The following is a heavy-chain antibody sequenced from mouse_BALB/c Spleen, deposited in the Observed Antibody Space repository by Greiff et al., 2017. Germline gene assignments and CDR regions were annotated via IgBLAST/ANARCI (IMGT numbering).Heavy chain of an antibody. J-gene: IGHJ2*01. Sequence: EVQRVESGGGLVQPGGSRKLSCAASGFTFSSFGMHWVRQAPEKGLEWVAYISSGSSTIYYADTVKGRFTNSRDNPKNTLFLQMTSLRSEDTAMYYCARENGNYVGYWGQGTTLTVSS. CDR3: ARENGNYVGY. D-gene: IGHD2-1*01. V-gene: IGHV5-17*02. CDR2: ISSGSSTI. CDR1: GFTFSSFG.